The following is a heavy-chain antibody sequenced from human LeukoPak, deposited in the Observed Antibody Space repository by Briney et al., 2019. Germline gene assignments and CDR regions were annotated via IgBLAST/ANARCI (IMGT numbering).Heavy chain of an antibody. V-gene: IGHV4-38-2*01. Sequence: SETLSLTCAVSGYSISSGYYWGWIRQPPGKGLEWIGSIYQSVSTYYSPSLKSRVAISADTPKKQFSLKLTSVTAADTAVCYCARGSNYYYSMDVWGKGTTVTVSS. J-gene: IGHJ6*04. CDR3: ARGSNYYYSMDV. CDR2: IYQSVST. D-gene: IGHD3/OR15-3a*01. CDR1: GYSISSGYY.